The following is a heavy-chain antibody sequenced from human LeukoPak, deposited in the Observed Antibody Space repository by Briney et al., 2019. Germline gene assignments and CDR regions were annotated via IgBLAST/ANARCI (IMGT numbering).Heavy chain of an antibody. CDR2: INPNSGGT. CDR1: GYTFTGYY. CDR3: AKGRGFRVWDPWDN. V-gene: IGHV1-2*02. J-gene: IGHJ4*02. Sequence: ASVKVSCKASGYTFTGYYMHWVRQAPGQGLEWMGWINPNSGGTNYAQKFQGRVTLTRDTSITTAYMDLSRLRSDDTAVYYCAKGRGFRVWDPWDNWGQGTLITVSS. D-gene: IGHD3-16*01.